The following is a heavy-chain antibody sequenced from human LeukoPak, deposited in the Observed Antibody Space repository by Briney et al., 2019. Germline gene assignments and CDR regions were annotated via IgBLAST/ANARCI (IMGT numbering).Heavy chain of an antibody. CDR3: ARDGRGLLPIKSWFDP. Sequence: GGSLRLSCAASGLTFSNYAMHWVRQAPGKGLEWVAVISYDGSNKYYADSVKGRFTISRDNSKNTLYLQMNSLRAEDTAVYYCARDGRGLLPIKSWFDPWGQGTLVTVSS. CDR1: GLTFSNYA. J-gene: IGHJ5*02. CDR2: ISYDGSNK. D-gene: IGHD2-15*01. V-gene: IGHV3-30-3*01.